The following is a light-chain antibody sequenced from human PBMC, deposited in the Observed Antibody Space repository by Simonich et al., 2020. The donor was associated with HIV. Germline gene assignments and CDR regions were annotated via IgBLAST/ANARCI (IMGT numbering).Light chain of an antibody. CDR3: VLYMGSGISV. Sequence: QTVVTQETSSSVSPGGTVKLTCALSSGSVSTSYYPTWYHQTPGQPPRTVNYTTYTRSSGVPDRFSGSILGNKAVLTITGAQADDEGDYYCVLYMGSGISVFGGGTKLTVL. J-gene: IGLJ3*02. CDR1: SGSVSTSYY. V-gene: IGLV8-61*01. CDR2: TTY.